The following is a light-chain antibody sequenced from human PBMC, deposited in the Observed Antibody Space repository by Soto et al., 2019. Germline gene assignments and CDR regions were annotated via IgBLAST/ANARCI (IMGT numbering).Light chain of an antibody. CDR3: QKYNSAPNT. J-gene: IGKJ2*01. CDR1: RDISSS. CDR2: AAS. Sequence: DVQXXXXPXSXSASVGDRVTITCRASRDISSSLAWYQQKPGKVPKLLIYAASTLHAGVQSRFSGSGSGTFFTLTINSLQPEDVATYYCQKYNSAPNTFGRGTRLEIK. V-gene: IGKV1-27*01.